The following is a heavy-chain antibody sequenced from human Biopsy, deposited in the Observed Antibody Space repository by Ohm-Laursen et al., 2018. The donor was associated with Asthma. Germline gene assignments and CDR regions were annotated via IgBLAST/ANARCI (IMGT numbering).Heavy chain of an antibody. CDR3: ARGQGRGIQLWSLDP. CDR1: GGSISSDY. Sequence: TLSLTCTVSGGSISSDYWSWLRQSPGKGLEWIGYIHNSGNTNYNPSLKSHVTISLDTSKNHFSLRLSFVTAADTAVYFCARGQGRGIQLWSLDPWGQGVLVTVSS. D-gene: IGHD5-18*01. CDR2: IHNSGNT. J-gene: IGHJ5*02. V-gene: IGHV4-59*01.